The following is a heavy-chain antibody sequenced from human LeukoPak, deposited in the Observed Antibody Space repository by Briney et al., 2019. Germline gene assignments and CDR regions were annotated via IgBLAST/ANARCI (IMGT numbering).Heavy chain of an antibody. J-gene: IGHJ4*02. D-gene: IGHD3-9*01. CDR3: AKDRSRDYDILTGLGY. Sequence: GRSLRLSCAASGFTFSSYGMHWVRQAPGKGLDWVAVISYDGSNKYYADSVKGRFTISRDNSKNTLYLQMNSLRAEDTAVYYCAKDRSRDYDILTGLGYWGQGTLVTVSS. V-gene: IGHV3-30*18. CDR1: GFTFSSYG. CDR2: ISYDGSNK.